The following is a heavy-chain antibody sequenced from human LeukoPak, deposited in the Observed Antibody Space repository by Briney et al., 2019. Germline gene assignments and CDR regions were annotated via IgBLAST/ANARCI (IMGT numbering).Heavy chain of an antibody. Sequence: PGGSLRLSCAASGFTFSSYAMSWVRQAPGKGLEWVSAISGSGGSTYYADSVKGRFTISRDNSKNTLYLQMNSLRAEDTAVYYCASRGYDILTGYLYFDYWGQGTLVTVSS. CDR1: GFTFSSYA. V-gene: IGHV3-23*01. D-gene: IGHD3-9*01. CDR2: ISGSGGST. J-gene: IGHJ4*02. CDR3: ASRGYDILTGYLYFDY.